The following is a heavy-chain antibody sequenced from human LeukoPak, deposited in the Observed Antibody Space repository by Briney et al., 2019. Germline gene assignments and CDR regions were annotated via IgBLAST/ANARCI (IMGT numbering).Heavy chain of an antibody. CDR1: GGSFSGYY. D-gene: IGHD3-22*01. CDR2: INHSGGT. V-gene: IGHV4-34*01. CDR3: ARYYYDSSGLDPYDAFDI. J-gene: IGHJ3*02. Sequence: SETLSLTCAVYGGSFSGYYWSWIRQPPGKGLEWIGEINHSGGTKYNPSLKSRVTISVDTSKNQFSLKLSSVTAADTAVYYCARYYYDSSGLDPYDAFDIWGQGTMVTVSS.